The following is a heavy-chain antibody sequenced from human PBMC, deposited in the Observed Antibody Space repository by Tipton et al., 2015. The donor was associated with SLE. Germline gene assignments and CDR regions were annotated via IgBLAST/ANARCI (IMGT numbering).Heavy chain of an antibody. J-gene: IGHJ3*02. Sequence: TLSLTCAVSGYSISSGYYWGWIRQPPGKGLEWIGSIYHSGTTYYNPSLRSRVTISIDTSKNQFSLGLSSVTAAETAVYYCARPRTGIAVDGFDNWGQGTMVTVSS. D-gene: IGHD3-10*01. CDR2: IYHSGTT. V-gene: IGHV4-38-2*01. CDR3: ARPRTGIAVDGFDN. CDR1: GYSISSGYY.